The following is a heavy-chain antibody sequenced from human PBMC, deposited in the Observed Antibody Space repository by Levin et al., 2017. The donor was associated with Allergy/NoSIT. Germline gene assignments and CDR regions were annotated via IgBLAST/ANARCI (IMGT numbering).Heavy chain of an antibody. CDR1: GFTFSSYA. D-gene: IGHD3-16*02. CDR2: ISGSGGST. Sequence: GESLKISCAASGFTFSSYAMSWVRQAPGKGLEWVSAISGSGGSTYYADSVKGRFTISRDNSKNTLYLQMNSLRAEDTAVYYCAKDRYSIGDTAFDYWGQGTLVTVSS. J-gene: IGHJ4*02. CDR3: AKDRYSIGDTAFDY. V-gene: IGHV3-23*01.